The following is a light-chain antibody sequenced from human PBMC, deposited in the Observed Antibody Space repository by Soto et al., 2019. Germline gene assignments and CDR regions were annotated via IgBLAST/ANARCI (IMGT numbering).Light chain of an antibody. Sequence: DIQMTQSPSSLSASVGDRVIITCRASQSISNYLNWFQQKPGKAPKLLIFGASRLQSGVPSRFSGSVSGTDFTLTITSLQPEDFATYSCQQSYSTPYTFGQATTVEI. V-gene: IGKV1-39*01. CDR3: QQSYSTPYT. CDR1: QSISNY. J-gene: IGKJ2*01. CDR2: GAS.